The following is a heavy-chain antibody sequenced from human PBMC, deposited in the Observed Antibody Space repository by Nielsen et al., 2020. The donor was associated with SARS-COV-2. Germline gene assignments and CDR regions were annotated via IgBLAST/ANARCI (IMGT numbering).Heavy chain of an antibody. V-gene: IGHV4-34*01. J-gene: IGHJ4*02. CDR2: INHSGST. Sequence: WIRQPPGKGLEWIGEINHSGSTNYNPSLKSRVTISVDTSKNQFSLKLSSVTAADTAVYYCARVPIRAYYYGSGSYRRGYFDYWGQGTLVTVSS. CDR3: ARVPIRAYYYGSGSYRRGYFDY. D-gene: IGHD3-10*01.